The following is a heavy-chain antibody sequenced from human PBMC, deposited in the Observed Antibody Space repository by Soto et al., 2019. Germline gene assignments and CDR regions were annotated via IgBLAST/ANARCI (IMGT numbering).Heavy chain of an antibody. V-gene: IGHV3-7*01. Sequence: GGSLRLSCAASGFTFSSYWRSWFRQAPGKGLEWVANIKQDGSEKYYVDSVKGRFTISRDNAKNSLYLQMNSLRAEDTAVYYCARDVNYDSSGYLDYWGQGTLVTVSS. D-gene: IGHD3-22*01. CDR2: IKQDGSEK. CDR3: ARDVNYDSSGYLDY. CDR1: GFTFSSYW. J-gene: IGHJ4*02.